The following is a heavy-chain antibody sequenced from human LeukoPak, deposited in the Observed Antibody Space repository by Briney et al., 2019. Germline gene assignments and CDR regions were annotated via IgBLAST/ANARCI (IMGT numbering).Heavy chain of an antibody. CDR2: ISAYNGNT. D-gene: IGHD3-16*01. J-gene: IGHJ4*02. V-gene: IGHV1-18*01. CDR1: GYIFSSYD. CDR3: ARGPDDYVWGSYSIYFDY. Sequence: ASVKVSCKASGYIFSSYDINWVRQAPGQGLEWMGWISAYNGNTNYAQKLQGRVTMTTDTSTSTAYMELRSLRSDDTAVYYCARGPDDYVWGSYSIYFDYWGQGTLVTVSS.